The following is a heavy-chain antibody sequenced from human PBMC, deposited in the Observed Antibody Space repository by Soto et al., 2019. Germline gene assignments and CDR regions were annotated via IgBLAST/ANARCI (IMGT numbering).Heavy chain of an antibody. D-gene: IGHD5-18*01. CDR1: GGSMRNYF. CDR3: ARSVPTWIQLWKRGNWFDP. V-gene: IGHV4-59*01. J-gene: IGHJ5*02. Sequence: SETLSLTCTVSGGSMRNYFWTWIRQPPGKGLEWIGYIHYSGTTSFFPSYNPSLKSRVTISVDTSKNQFSLKLSSVTAADTAVYYCARSVPTWIQLWKRGNWFDPWGQGTLVTVSS. CDR2: IHYSGTT.